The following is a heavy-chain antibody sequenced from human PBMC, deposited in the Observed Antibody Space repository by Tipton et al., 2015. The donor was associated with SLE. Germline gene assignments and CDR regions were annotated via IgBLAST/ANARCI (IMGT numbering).Heavy chain of an antibody. CDR1: GYTFTDYY. V-gene: IGHV1-46*01. CDR3: ARALSFYTDRYYFDS. Sequence: QSGAEVKNPGASVKISCKTSGYTFTDYYMHWVRQAPGQGLEWMAIIHPSAGSASYAQKFRDRVTMTRDTSTSTVYLEVSSLRSEDTAIYYCARALSFYTDRYYFDSWGQGTLVTVAS. J-gene: IGHJ4*02. D-gene: IGHD2/OR15-2a*01. CDR2: IHPSAGSA.